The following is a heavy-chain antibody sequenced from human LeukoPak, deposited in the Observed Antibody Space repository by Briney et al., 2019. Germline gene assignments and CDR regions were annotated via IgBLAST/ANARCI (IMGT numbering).Heavy chain of an antibody. CDR3: ARGYGGETALVYYYYYYMDV. D-gene: IGHD5-18*01. J-gene: IGHJ6*03. V-gene: IGHV3-7*01. Sequence: PGGSLRLSCAASGFTFSSYWMSWVRQAPGKGLEWVANIKQDGSEKYYVDSVKGRFTISRGNAKNSLYLQMNSLRAEDTAVYYCARGYGGETALVYYYYYYMDVWRIGTTVTVSS. CDR2: IKQDGSEK. CDR1: GFTFSSYW.